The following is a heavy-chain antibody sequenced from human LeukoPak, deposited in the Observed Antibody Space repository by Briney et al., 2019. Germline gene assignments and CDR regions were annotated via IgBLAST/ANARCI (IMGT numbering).Heavy chain of an antibody. D-gene: IGHD3-10*01. CDR2: INHSGST. CDR3: ARVRGKYYYGSGKLGFFDY. CDR1: GGSFSGYY. V-gene: IGHV4-34*01. Sequence: SETLSLTCAVYGGSFSGYYWSWIRQPPGKGLEWIGEINHSGSTNYNPSLKSRVTISVDTSKNQFSLKLSSVTAADTAVYYCARVRGKYYYGSGKLGFFDYWSQGTLVTVSS. J-gene: IGHJ4*02.